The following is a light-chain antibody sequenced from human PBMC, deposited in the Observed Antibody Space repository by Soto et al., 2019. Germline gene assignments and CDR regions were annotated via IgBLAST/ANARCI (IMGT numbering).Light chain of an antibody. V-gene: IGLV1-51*01. CDR1: SSNIGGNS. CDR3: GSWDSSLSAYV. J-gene: IGLJ1*01. CDR2: DDN. Sequence: QSVLTQPPSVSAAPGQKVTISCSVSSSNIGGNSVSWYQQLPGTAPKLLIYDDNKRPSGIPDRFSGSKSGTSATLGITGFQTVDEADYYCGSWDSSLSAYVFGNRTKVTVL.